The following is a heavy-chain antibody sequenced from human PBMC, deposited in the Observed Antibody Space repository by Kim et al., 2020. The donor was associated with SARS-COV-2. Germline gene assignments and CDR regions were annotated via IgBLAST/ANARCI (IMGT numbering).Heavy chain of an antibody. Sequence: ANSVKGRFTISRDNAKNSLYLQMNSLRAEDTAVYYCARDIAAAGPSFDYWGQGTLVTVSS. V-gene: IGHV3-11*05. D-gene: IGHD6-13*01. CDR3: ARDIAAAGPSFDY. J-gene: IGHJ4*02.